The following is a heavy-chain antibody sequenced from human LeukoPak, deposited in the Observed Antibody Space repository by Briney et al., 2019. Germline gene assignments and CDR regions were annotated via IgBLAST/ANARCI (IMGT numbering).Heavy chain of an antibody. Sequence: SETLSLTCTVSGGSIGSGGYYWSWIRQPPGKGLEWIGYIYHSGSTYYNPSLKSRVTISVDRSKNQFSLKLSSVTAADTAVYYCARETDYDILTGKTFDYWGQGTLVTVSS. D-gene: IGHD3-9*01. J-gene: IGHJ4*02. CDR3: ARETDYDILTGKTFDY. CDR1: GGSIGSGGYY. CDR2: IYHSGST. V-gene: IGHV4-30-2*01.